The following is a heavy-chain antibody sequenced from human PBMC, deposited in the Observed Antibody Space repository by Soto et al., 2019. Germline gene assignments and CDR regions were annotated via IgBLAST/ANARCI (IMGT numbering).Heavy chain of an antibody. J-gene: IGHJ3*02. CDR2: ISYDGSNK. V-gene: IGHV3-30-3*01. Sequence: GSLRLSCAASGFTFSSYAMHWVRQAPGKGLEWVAVISYDGSNKYYADSVKGRFTISRDNSKNTLYLQMNSLRAEDTAVYYCARDSGVATRYAFDIWGQGTMVTVSS. CDR1: GFTFSSYA. D-gene: IGHD5-12*01. CDR3: ARDSGVATRYAFDI.